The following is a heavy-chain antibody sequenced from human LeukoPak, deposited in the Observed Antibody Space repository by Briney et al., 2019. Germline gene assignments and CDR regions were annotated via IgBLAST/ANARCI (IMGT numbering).Heavy chain of an antibody. J-gene: IGHJ4*02. CDR2: ISSSGSTI. D-gene: IGHD2-15*01. Sequence: GGSLRLSCAASGFTFSSYEMNWVRQAPGRGLEWVSYISSSGSTIYYADSVKGRFTISRDNAKNSLYLQMNSLRAEDTAVYYCARDYCSGGSCYSDYWGQGTLVTVSS. CDR1: GFTFSSYE. CDR3: ARDYCSGGSCYSDY. V-gene: IGHV3-48*03.